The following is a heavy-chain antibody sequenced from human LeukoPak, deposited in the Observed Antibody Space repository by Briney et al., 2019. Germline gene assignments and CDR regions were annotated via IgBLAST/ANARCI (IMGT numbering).Heavy chain of an antibody. CDR3: ARGYYDILTGGNWFDP. CDR1: GYTFTSYD. CDR2: MNPNSGNT. J-gene: IGHJ5*02. V-gene: IGHV1-8*01. Sequence: ASVKVSCKASGYTFTSYDINWVRQATGQGLEWMGWMNPNSGNTGYAQKFQGRVTMTRNTSISTAYMELSSLRSEDTAVYYCARGYYDILTGGNWFDPWGQGTLVTVSS. D-gene: IGHD3-9*01.